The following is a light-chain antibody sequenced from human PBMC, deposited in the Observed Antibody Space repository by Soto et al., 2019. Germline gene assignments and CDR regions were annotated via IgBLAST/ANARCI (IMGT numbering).Light chain of an antibody. CDR1: SSDVGGYNY. Sequence: QSALTQPRSVSGSPGQSVTISCTGTSSDVGGYNYVSWYQQHPGKAPKLMIYDVSKRPSGVPDRFSGSKSGNTASLTISGVQAEDEADYYRCLNAGRYPGVVFGRRTQVNLL. CDR2: DVS. CDR3: CLNAGRYPGVV. J-gene: IGLJ2*01. V-gene: IGLV2-11*01.